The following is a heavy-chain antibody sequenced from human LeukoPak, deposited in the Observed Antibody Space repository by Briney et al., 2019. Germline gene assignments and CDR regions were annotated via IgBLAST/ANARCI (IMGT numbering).Heavy chain of an antibody. Sequence: ASVKVSCKASGYTFTSYGISWVRQAPGQGLEWMGWISAYNGDTNYAQKLQGRVTMTTDTSTSTAYMELRSLRSDDTAVYYCASSPSPVVVENYMDVWGKGTTVTVSS. CDR3: ASSPSPVVVENYMDV. CDR1: GYTFTSYG. J-gene: IGHJ6*03. D-gene: IGHD2-2*01. V-gene: IGHV1-18*01. CDR2: ISAYNGDT.